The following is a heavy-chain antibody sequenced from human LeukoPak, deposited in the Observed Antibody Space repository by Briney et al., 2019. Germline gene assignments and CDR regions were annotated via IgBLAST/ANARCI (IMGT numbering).Heavy chain of an antibody. Sequence: SETLSLTCTVSGGSISSYYWSWIRQPPGKGLEWIGFIYYSGSTYYNPSLKSRVTISVDTSKNQFSLRLSSVTATDTAEYFCARHQVRYSYGTLFDYWGQGTLVTVSS. CDR1: GGSISSYY. CDR2: IYYSGST. CDR3: ARHQVRYSYGTLFDY. V-gene: IGHV4-59*08. J-gene: IGHJ4*02. D-gene: IGHD5-18*01.